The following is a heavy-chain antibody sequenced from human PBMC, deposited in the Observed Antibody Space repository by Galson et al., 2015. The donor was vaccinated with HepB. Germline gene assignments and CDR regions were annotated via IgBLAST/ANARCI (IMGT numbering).Heavy chain of an antibody. J-gene: IGHJ5*02. CDR2: IIPILGIA. CDR3: AREHEGSSGYYPWFDP. D-gene: IGHD3-22*01. V-gene: IGHV1-69*04. CDR1: GGTFSSYA. Sequence: SVKVSCKASGGTFSSYAISWVRQAPGQGLEWMGRIIPILGIANYAQKFQGRVTITADKSTSTAYMELSSLRSEDTAVYYCAREHEGSSGYYPWFDPWGQGTLVTVSS.